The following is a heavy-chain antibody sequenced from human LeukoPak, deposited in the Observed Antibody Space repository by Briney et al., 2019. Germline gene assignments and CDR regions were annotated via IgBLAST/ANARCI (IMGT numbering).Heavy chain of an antibody. J-gene: IGHJ2*01. CDR3: ARQYIDILTGYYRGELYWFFDL. V-gene: IGHV4-34*01. Sequence: PSETLSLTCAVYGGSFSGYYWSWIRQPPGKGLEWIGEINNSGSTNYNPSLKSRVTISVDTSKNQFSLKLSSVTAADTAVYYCARQYIDILTGYYRGELYWFFDLWGRGTLVTVSS. CDR1: GGSFSGYY. CDR2: INNSGST. D-gene: IGHD3-9*01.